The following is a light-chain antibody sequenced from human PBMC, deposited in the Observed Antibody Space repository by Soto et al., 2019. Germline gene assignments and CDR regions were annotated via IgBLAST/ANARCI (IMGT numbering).Light chain of an antibody. CDR3: QQRSNWPPFT. V-gene: IGKV3-11*01. J-gene: IGKJ3*01. CDR2: DAS. Sequence: EIVLTQSPATLSLSPGETATLSCRASQSVSNYLAWYQQKPGQAPRLLIHDASNRATGIPARLSGSGSGTDFTLTISSLEPEDFAVYYCQQRSNWPPFTFGPGTKVDIK. CDR1: QSVSNY.